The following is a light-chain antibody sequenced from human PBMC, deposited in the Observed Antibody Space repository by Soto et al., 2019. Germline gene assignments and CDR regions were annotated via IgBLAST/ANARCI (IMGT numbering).Light chain of an antibody. CDR1: QYITIY. J-gene: IGKJ5*01. CDR2: DAS. V-gene: IGKV3-11*01. Sequence: EIVLTQSPATLSLSPGERATLSCRASQYITIYLAWYQQKPGQAPRLLIYDASNRATGIPARFSGSGSGTAFTLTISSLEPDDFAVYYCQQRADWPITFGQGTRLEIK. CDR3: QQRADWPIT.